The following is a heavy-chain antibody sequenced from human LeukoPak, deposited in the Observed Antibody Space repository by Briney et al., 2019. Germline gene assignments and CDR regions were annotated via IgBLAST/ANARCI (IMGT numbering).Heavy chain of an antibody. Sequence: PGGSLRLSCAASGFIFSFYCMHWVRQAPGKGPMWVSRICPDGTGISYADSVKARFTTSRDNAKNTVYLQMNSLREEDTAVYYCVRDSRSADYWGQGTLVTVSS. CDR1: GFIFSFYC. CDR3: VRDSRSADY. CDR2: ICPDGTGI. J-gene: IGHJ4*02. V-gene: IGHV3-74*01.